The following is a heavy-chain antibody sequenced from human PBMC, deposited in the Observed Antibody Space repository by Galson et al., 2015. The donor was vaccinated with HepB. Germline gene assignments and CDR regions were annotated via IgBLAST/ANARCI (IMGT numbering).Heavy chain of an antibody. CDR1: GFSLTTNAVS. D-gene: IGHD1-26*01. CDR3: AQKAGRGSPIN. J-gene: IGHJ4*02. V-gene: IGHV2-5*01. Sequence: PALVKPTQTLTLTCTFSGFSLTTNAVSVSWIRQPPGKALEWLALIYWNDDKRYSPSLKSRLTITKDTSKNQVVLTMTNMDPVDTATYYCAQKAGRGSPINWGQGTLVTVSS. CDR2: IYWNDDK.